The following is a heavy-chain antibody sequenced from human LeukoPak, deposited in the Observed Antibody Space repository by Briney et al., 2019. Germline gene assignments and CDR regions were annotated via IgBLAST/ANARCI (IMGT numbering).Heavy chain of an antibody. CDR2: ISSSSSYI. D-gene: IGHD6-19*01. J-gene: IGHJ4*02. Sequence: PGGSLRLSCAASGFTFSSYSMNWVRQAPGKGLEWVSSISSSSSYIYYADSVKGRFTISRDNAKNSLYLQMNSLRAEDTAVYYCAREGSRGWYEYYFDYWGQGTLVTVSS. CDR3: AREGSRGWYEYYFDY. CDR1: GFTFSSYS. V-gene: IGHV3-21*01.